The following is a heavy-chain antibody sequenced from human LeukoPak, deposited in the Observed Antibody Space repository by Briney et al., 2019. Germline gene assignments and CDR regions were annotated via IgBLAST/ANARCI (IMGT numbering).Heavy chain of an antibody. V-gene: IGHV4-61*01. J-gene: IGHJ3*02. Sequence: PSETLSLTCIVPGGTVSSGSYYWSWIRQPPGKGLEWIGYIYYSGSTNYNPSLKSRVTISADTSKNQFSLKLRSVTAADTAIYYCARGVGIITGAFDIWGQGTMVTVSS. CDR3: ARGVGIITGAFDI. D-gene: IGHD7-27*01. CDR2: IYYSGST. CDR1: GGTVSSGSYY.